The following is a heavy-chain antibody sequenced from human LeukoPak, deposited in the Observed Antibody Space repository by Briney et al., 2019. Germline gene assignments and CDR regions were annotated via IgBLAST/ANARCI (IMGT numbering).Heavy chain of an antibody. J-gene: IGHJ5*02. V-gene: IGHV1-2*02. CDR2: INPNSGGT. D-gene: IGHD2-2*01. CDR3: AREYQLAFNTWFDP. Sequence: ASVKVSCKASGYTFTGYYMDWVRQAPGQGLEWMGWINPNSGGTNYAQKFQRRVTMTRDTSISTAYMELSRLRSDDTAVYYCAREYQLAFNTWFDPWGQGTLVTVSS. CDR1: GYTFTGYY.